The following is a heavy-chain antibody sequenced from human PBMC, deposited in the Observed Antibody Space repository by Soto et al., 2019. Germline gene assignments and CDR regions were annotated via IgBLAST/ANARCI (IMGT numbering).Heavy chain of an antibody. CDR1: GYSFTSYW. CDR2: IYPGDSDT. J-gene: IGHJ5*02. CDR3: ARHRGHYDILTLEGLVVVGAPTVIDVPNPLQALP. D-gene: IGHD3-9*01. V-gene: IGHV5-51*01. Sequence: GESLKISCKGSGYSFTSYWIGWVRQMPGKGLEWMGIIYPGDSDTRYSPTFQGQVTISADKSISTAYLQWSSLKASDTAMYNCARHRGHYDILTLEGLVVVGAPTVIDVPNPLQALPWG.